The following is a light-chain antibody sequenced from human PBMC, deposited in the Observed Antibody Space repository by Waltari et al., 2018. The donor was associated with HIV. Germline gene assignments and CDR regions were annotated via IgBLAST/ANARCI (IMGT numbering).Light chain of an antibody. CDR1: TLGKKY. Sequence: SYELTQPPSVSVSPGQTASITCSGDTLGKKYATWYQRKPGQSPVVVIYQDTKRPSGIPERFSGSNSGNTATLTISGTQAMDEADYYCQAWDSSTWVFGGGTMLTVL. V-gene: IGLV3-1*01. CDR2: QDT. J-gene: IGLJ3*02. CDR3: QAWDSSTWV.